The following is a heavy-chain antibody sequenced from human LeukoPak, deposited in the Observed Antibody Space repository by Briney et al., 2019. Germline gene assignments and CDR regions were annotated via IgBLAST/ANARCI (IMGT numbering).Heavy chain of an antibody. D-gene: IGHD6-19*01. CDR1: GYTFTSYA. CDR3: ARVKEDIAVAGAYYFDY. V-gene: IGHV7-4-1*02. CDR2: INTNTGNP. Sequence: ASVKVSCKASGYTFTSYAMNWVRQALGQGLEWMGWINTNTGNPAYAQGFTGRFVFSLDTSVSTAYLQISSLKAEDTAVYYCARVKEDIAVAGAYYFDYWGQGTLVTVSS. J-gene: IGHJ4*02.